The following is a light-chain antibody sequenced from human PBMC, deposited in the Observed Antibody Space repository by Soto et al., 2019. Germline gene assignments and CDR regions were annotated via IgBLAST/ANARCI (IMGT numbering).Light chain of an antibody. CDR1: QSITTF. CDR3: QQAYGAPTT. V-gene: IGKV1-39*01. CDR2: AAS. Sequence: DIQVTQSPSSLSASVGDRVTITCRASQSITTFLNWYQQKPGNAPKLLIYAASSLQTGVPSRFSGSGSGTDFTLTISSLQREDFETYYCQQAYGAPTTFRQGTKVEIK. J-gene: IGKJ1*01.